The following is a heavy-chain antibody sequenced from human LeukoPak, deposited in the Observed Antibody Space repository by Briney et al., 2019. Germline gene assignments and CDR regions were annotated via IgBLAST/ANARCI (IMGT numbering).Heavy chain of an antibody. V-gene: IGHV3-11*04. J-gene: IGHJ4*02. D-gene: IGHD6-13*01. Sequence: GGSLRLSCAASGFTFSDNYMSWIRQAPGKGLEWVSYISSSSSTIYYADSVKGRFTISRDNAKNSLYLQMNNLRAEDTAVYYCARDSSPDSWGQGTLVTVSS. CDR3: ARDSSPDS. CDR1: GFTFSDNY. CDR2: ISSSSSTI.